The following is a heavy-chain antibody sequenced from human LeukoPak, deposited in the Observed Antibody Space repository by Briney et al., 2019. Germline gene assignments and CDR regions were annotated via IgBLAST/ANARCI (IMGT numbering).Heavy chain of an antibody. CDR1: GLTFSRYA. D-gene: IGHD3-22*01. J-gene: IGHJ3*02. Sequence: GGSLRLSCAASGLTFSRYAMSWVRQAPGKGLEWVSVSASGGSTYYADSVKGRFTISRDNSKNTLYLQMNSLRVEDTAVYYCAKEVYYFDTSGLYSFAFDIWGQGTMVTVPS. CDR2: SASGGST. V-gene: IGHV3-23*01. CDR3: AKEVYYFDTSGLYSFAFDI.